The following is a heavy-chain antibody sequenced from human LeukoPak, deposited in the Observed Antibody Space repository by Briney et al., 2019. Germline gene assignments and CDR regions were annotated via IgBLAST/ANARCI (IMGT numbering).Heavy chain of an antibody. CDR3: ARASITMVRGVIMEPYYFDY. V-gene: IGHV4-61*01. CDR1: GGSISSGSYY. CDR2: IYYSGST. J-gene: IGHJ4*02. Sequence: SETLSLTCTVSGGSISSGSYYWSWIRQPPGKGLEWIGYIYYSGSTNYNPSLKSRVTISVDTSKNQFSLKPSSVTAADTAVYYCARASITMVRGVIMEPYYFDYWGQGTLVTVSS. D-gene: IGHD3-10*01.